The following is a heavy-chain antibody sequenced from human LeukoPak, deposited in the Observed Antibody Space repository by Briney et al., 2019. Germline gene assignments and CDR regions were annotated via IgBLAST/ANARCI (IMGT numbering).Heavy chain of an antibody. D-gene: IGHD2-2*01. V-gene: IGHV1-24*01. CDR2: FDPEDGET. CDR1: GYTLTELS. Sequence: ASVKVSCKVSGYTLTELSMHWVRQAPGKGLEWMGGFDPEDGETIYAQKFQGRVTMTEDTSTDTAYTELSSLRSEDTAVYYCATTSCSSTSCYYYYGMDVWGQGTTVTVSS. J-gene: IGHJ6*02. CDR3: ATTSCSSTSCYYYYGMDV.